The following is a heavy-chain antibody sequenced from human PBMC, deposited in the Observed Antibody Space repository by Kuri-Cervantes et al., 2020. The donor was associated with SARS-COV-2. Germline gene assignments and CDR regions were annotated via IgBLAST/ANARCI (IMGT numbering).Heavy chain of an antibody. Sequence: ASVKASCKASGGTFSSYAISWVRQAPGQGLEWMGWMNPNSGNTGYAQKFQGRVTMTRNTSISTAYMELSSLRSEDTAVYYCARVIGSSWFRNYYYYMDVWGKGTTVTVSS. CDR2: MNPNSGNT. J-gene: IGHJ6*03. CDR1: GGTFSSYA. D-gene: IGHD6-13*01. V-gene: IGHV1-8*02. CDR3: ARVIGSSWFRNYYYYMDV.